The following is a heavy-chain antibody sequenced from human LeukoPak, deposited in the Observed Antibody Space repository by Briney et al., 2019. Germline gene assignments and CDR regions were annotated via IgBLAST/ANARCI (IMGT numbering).Heavy chain of an antibody. Sequence: GGSLRLSCVASGFTFTSHSMNWVRQAPGEGLEWVSYISSRSNTIYYADSVKGRFTISRDNAKNSLYLQMNSLRDEDTAVYYCARDLTIRGINGVDVWGQGTTVTVSS. CDR1: GFTFTSHS. CDR3: ARDLTIRGINGVDV. D-gene: IGHD3-10*01. V-gene: IGHV3-48*02. CDR2: ISSRSNTI. J-gene: IGHJ6*02.